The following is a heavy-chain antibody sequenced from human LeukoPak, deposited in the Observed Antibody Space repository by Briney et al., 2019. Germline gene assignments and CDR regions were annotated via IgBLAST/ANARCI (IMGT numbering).Heavy chain of an antibody. J-gene: IGHJ3*02. D-gene: IGHD6-13*01. V-gene: IGHV3-30-3*01. CDR3: ARDLARSSSPFDAFDI. CDR2: ISYDGSNK. CDR1: GFTFSSYA. Sequence: PGRFLRLSCAASGFTFSSYAMHWVRQAPGKGLEWVAVISYDGSNKYYADSVKGRFTISRDNSKNTLYLQMNSLRAEDTAVYYCARDLARSSSPFDAFDIWGQGTMVTVSS.